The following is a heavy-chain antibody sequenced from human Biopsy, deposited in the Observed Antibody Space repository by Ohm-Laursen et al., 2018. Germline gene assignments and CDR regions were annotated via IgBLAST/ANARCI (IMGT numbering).Heavy chain of an antibody. V-gene: IGHV3-23*01. D-gene: IGHD2-2*02. Sequence: SLRLSCAAPGFTFNTYGMHWVRQAPGKGLEWVSHIDVPDYNTYYVDSVRGRFTISGDNSKEMVYLQINSLRADDTAVYYCVRGWGGYNFDSWGQGTRVTVSS. CDR3: VRGWGGYNFDS. CDR1: GFTFNTYG. CDR2: IDVPDYNT. J-gene: IGHJ4*02.